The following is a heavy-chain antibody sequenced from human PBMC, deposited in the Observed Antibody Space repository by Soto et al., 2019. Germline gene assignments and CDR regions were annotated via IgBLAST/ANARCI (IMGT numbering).Heavy chain of an antibody. V-gene: IGHV4-39*01. Sequence: SETLSLTCTVSGGSISSSSYYWGWIRQPPGKRLEWIGSIYYSGSTYYNPSLKSRVTISVDTSKNQFSLKLSSVTAADTAVYYCASNLWFGELLQYYYYMDVWGKGATVTVSS. J-gene: IGHJ6*03. CDR3: ASNLWFGELLQYYYYMDV. D-gene: IGHD3-10*01. CDR2: IYYSGST. CDR1: GGSISSSSYY.